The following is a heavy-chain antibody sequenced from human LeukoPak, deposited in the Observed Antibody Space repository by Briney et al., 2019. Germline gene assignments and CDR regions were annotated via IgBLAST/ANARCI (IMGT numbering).Heavy chain of an antibody. CDR2: IIPIFGTA. CDR1: GGTFSSYA. J-gene: IGHJ5*02. Sequence: ASVKVSCKASGGTFSSYAISWVRQAPGQGLEWMGGIIPIFGTANYAQKFQGRVTITADESTSTAYMELSSLRSEDTAVYYCASAVGGGYNPNWFDPWGQGTLVTVSS. V-gene: IGHV1-69*01. D-gene: IGHD1-26*01. CDR3: ASAVGGGYNPNWFDP.